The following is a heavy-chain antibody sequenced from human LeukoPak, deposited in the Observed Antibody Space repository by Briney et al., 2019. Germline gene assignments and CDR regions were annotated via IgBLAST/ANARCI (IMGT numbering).Heavy chain of an antibody. CDR1: GGSFSGYY. CDR2: INHSGST. Sequence: PSETLSLTCAVYGGSFSGYYWSWIRQPPGKGLEWIGEINHSGSTNYNPSLKSRVTISVDTSKNQFSLKLSSVTAAGTAVYYCASGRWFDPWGQGTLVTVSS. CDR3: ASGRWFDP. V-gene: IGHV4-34*01. J-gene: IGHJ5*02.